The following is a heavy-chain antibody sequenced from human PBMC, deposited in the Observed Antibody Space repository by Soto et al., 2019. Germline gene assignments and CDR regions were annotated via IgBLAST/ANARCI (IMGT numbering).Heavy chain of an antibody. CDR3: ARHLIIVGATWGYYGMDV. J-gene: IGHJ6*02. V-gene: IGHV5-10-1*01. CDR1: GYSFTSYW. D-gene: IGHD1-26*01. CDR2: IDPSDSYT. Sequence: AGESLKISCKGSGYSFTSYWISWVRQMPGKGLEWMGRIDPSDSYTNYSPSFQGHVTISADNSISTAYLQWSSLKASDTAMYYCARHLIIVGATWGYYGMDVWGQGTTVTVSS.